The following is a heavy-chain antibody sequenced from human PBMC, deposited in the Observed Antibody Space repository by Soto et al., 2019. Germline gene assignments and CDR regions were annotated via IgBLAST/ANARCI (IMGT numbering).Heavy chain of an antibody. V-gene: IGHV3-33*01. Sequence: GGSLRLSCAASGFTFSSYGRHWVRQAPGKGLEWVAVIWYDGSNKYYADSVKGRFTISRDNSKNTLYLQMNSLRAEDTAVYYCARSTDCSGGSCYLXGRAFDIWGQGTMVTVSS. CDR1: GFTFSSYG. CDR2: IWYDGSNK. CDR3: ARSTDCSGGSCYLXGRAFDI. D-gene: IGHD2-15*01. J-gene: IGHJ3*02.